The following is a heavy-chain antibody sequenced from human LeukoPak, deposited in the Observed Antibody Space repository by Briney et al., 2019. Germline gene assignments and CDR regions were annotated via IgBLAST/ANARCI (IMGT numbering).Heavy chain of an antibody. CDR3: ARHGGDGYYDRRSPVDY. J-gene: IGHJ4*02. CDR2: IYSSGST. V-gene: IGHV4-59*08. Sequence: SETLSLTCTVSGGSISSYYWSWIRQPPGKGLEWIGYIYSSGSTNYNPSLKSRVTLSLDTSKNQFSLKLSSVTAADTAVYYCARHGGDGYYDRRSPVDYWGQGTLVTVSS. CDR1: GGSISSYY. D-gene: IGHD3-22*01.